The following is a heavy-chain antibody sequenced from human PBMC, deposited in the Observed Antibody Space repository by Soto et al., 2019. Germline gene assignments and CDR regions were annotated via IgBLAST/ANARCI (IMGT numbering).Heavy chain of an antibody. CDR2: ISSSGSTI. Sequence: EVQLVESGGGLVQPGGSLRLSCTTSGFTFSSYEMNWVRQAPGKGLDWISYISSSGSTIYYADSVKGRFTISRDNAKNSLYLQMNSLRAEDTAVYYCARDPHYDSSPDYWGQGTLVTVSS. CDR3: ARDPHYDSSPDY. CDR1: GFTFSSYE. J-gene: IGHJ4*02. V-gene: IGHV3-48*03. D-gene: IGHD3-3*01.